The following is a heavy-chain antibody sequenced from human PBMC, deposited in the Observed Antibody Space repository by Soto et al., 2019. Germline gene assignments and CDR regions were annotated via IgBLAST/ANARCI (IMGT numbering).Heavy chain of an antibody. Sequence: SETLSLTCTFSGGSIRIYYWIWIRQPPGKGLEWIGYIYYSGSTNYNPSLKSRVTISVDTSKNQFSLKLSSVTAADTAVYFCARHTPAMSISDQWGQGTLVIVS. CDR1: GGSIRIYY. J-gene: IGHJ4*02. V-gene: IGHV4-59*08. CDR3: ARHTPAMSISDQ. D-gene: IGHD2-15*01. CDR2: IYYSGST.